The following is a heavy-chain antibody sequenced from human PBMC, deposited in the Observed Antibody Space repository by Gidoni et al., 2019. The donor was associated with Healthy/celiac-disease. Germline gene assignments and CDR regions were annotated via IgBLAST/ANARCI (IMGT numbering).Heavy chain of an antibody. V-gene: IGHV4-34*01. CDR3: ARGTSSPIHQDYYYYYYMDV. D-gene: IGHD5-18*01. Sequence: QVQLQQWGAGLLKPSETLSITCAVYGGSFSGYYWSWIRQPPGKGLEWIGEINHSGSTNYNPSLKSRVTISVDTSKNQFSLKLSSVTAADTAVYYCARGTSSPIHQDYYYYYYMDVWGKGTTVTVSS. J-gene: IGHJ6*03. CDR1: GGSFSGYY. CDR2: INHSGST.